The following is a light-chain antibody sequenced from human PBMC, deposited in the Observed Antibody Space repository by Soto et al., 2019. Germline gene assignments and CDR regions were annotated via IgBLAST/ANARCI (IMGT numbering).Light chain of an antibody. Sequence: DIQMTQSPSTLSASVGDRVTITCRASQAINIWLAWYQQKPGKAPKLLIYKASTLERGVPSRFIGSGSGTDFNLAISSLQPDDFATCYCQQYSMYSNTFGQGTRLDI. J-gene: IGKJ2*01. CDR1: QAINIW. CDR2: KAS. CDR3: QQYSMYSNT. V-gene: IGKV1-5*03.